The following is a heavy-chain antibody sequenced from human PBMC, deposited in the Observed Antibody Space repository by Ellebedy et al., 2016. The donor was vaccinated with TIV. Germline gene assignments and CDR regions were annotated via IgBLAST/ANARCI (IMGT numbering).Heavy chain of an antibody. CDR1: DKSFSGNY. D-gene: IGHD2-2*01. CDR2: IGGSGSTT. CDR3: AKGPYCSITSCYLSDYGLDV. J-gene: IGHJ6*02. V-gene: IGHV3-23*01. Sequence: ETLSLXCGVSDKSFSGNYWSWVRQAPGKGLEWVSAIGGSGSTTYYADYVKGRFTISRDNSKNTLYLQMNSLRAEDTAVYYCAKGPYCSITSCYLSDYGLDVWGQGTTVTVSS.